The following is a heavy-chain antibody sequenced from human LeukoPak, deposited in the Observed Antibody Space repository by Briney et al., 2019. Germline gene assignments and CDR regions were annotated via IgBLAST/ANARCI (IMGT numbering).Heavy chain of an antibody. CDR1: GGSFSGYY. Sequence: PSETLSLTCAVYGGSFSGYYWSWIRQPPGKGLEWIGEINHSGSTNYNPSLKSRVTISVDTSKNQFSLKLSSVTAADTAVYYCARNGRQQLVSDYWGQGTLVTVSS. D-gene: IGHD6-13*01. CDR2: INHSGST. CDR3: ARNGRQQLVSDY. V-gene: IGHV4-34*01. J-gene: IGHJ4*02.